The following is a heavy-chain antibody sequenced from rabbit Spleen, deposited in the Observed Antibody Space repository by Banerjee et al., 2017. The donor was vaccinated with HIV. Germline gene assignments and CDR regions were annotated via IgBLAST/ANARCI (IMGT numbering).Heavy chain of an antibody. J-gene: IGHJ6*01. D-gene: IGHD1-1*01. CDR1: GVSFSSSSY. CDR3: ARDTSSSFSSYGMDL. Sequence: QSLEESGGDLVKPGASLTLTCTASGVSFSSSSYMCWVRQAPGKGLEWIACINIVTGKSVYASWAKGRFTMSRTSSTTVTLQMTSLTVADTATYFCARDTSSSFSSYGMDLWGPGTLVTVS. CDR2: INIVTGKS. V-gene: IGHV1S40*01.